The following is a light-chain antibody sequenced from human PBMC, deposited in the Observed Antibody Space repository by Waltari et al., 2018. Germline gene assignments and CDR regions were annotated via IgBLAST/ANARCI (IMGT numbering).Light chain of an antibody. Sequence: EIMLTQSPGTLSLPPGERATLSCRASQSISRYVAWYQHKPGHAPRLLIYDASSRANGIPDRFSGSGSGTDFSLTISRLEPEDFAVYYCQKYGSLPATFGQGTKVEIK. V-gene: IGKV3-20*01. CDR1: QSISRY. J-gene: IGKJ1*01. CDR2: DAS. CDR3: QKYGSLPAT.